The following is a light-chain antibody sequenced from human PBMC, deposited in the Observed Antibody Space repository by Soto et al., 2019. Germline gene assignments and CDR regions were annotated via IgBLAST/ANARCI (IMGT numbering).Light chain of an antibody. CDR1: SSNIGANYD. V-gene: IGLV1-40*01. J-gene: IGLJ1*01. Sequence: QSVLTQPPSVSGAPGQTVTISCTGSSSNIGANYDVHWYQQRPGTAPKLLIFGNNNRPSGVPDRFSGSKSGTSASLAITGLQAEDEGDYYCQSYDNTLRARYVFGTGTKLTVL. CDR2: GNN. CDR3: QSYDNTLRARYV.